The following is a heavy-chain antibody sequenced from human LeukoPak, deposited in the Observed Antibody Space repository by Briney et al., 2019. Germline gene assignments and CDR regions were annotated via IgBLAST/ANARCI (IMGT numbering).Heavy chain of an antibody. CDR1: XFXXNNYA. J-gene: IGHJ4*02. CDR3: AKDNRRHYTSGPNPDSLH. CDR2: ISWNSGSI. Sequence: SLRLSCXGSXFXXNNYAMHWVRQPPGKGLEWVSGISWNSGSIDYADSVKGPFTISRDNAKNSLYLQMNSLRVEDTAFYYCAKDNRRHYTSGPNPDSLHWGQGALVTVSS. V-gene: IGHV3-9*01. D-gene: IGHD6-19*01.